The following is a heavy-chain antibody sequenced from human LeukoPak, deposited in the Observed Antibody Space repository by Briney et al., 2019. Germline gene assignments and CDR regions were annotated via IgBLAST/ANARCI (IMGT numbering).Heavy chain of an antibody. CDR3: ARERGYSYGTEELFDY. J-gene: IGHJ4*02. D-gene: IGHD5-18*01. V-gene: IGHV3-21*01. CDR1: GFTFSSYS. CDR2: ISSSSSYI. Sequence: GGSLRLSCAASGFTFSSYSMNWVRQAPGKGLERVSSISSSSSYIYYADSVKGRFTISRDNAKNSLYLQMNSLRAEDTAVYYCARERGYSYGTEELFDYWGQGTLVTVSS.